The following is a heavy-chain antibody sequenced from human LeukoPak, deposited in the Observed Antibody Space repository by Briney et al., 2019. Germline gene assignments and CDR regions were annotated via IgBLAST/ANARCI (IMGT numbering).Heavy chain of an antibody. CDR1: GYTFTGYH. D-gene: IGHD3-10*01. Sequence: ASVKVSCKASGYTFTGYHLHWVRQAPGQGLEWMGTINLSGGSTSYAQKFQGRVTMTRDTSTSTVYMELSSLRSEDTAVYYCARELSGSGNFDYWGQGTLVTVSS. CDR2: INLSGGST. CDR3: ARELSGSGNFDY. J-gene: IGHJ4*02. V-gene: IGHV1-46*01.